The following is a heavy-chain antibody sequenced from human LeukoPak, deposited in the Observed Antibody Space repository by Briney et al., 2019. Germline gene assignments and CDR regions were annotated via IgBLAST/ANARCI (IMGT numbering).Heavy chain of an antibody. V-gene: IGHV3-66*04. Sequence: GGSLRLSCAASGFTVSNNHMSWVRQAPGKGLEWVSAIYSGGNTYYVDSVKGRFTISRDNSKNTLYLQMNSLRVEDTAVYYCASQGEQRYSSGWPPFDDWGQGTLVTVSS. CDR3: ASQGEQRYSSGWPPFDD. CDR2: IYSGGNT. D-gene: IGHD6-19*01. CDR1: GFTVSNNH. J-gene: IGHJ4*02.